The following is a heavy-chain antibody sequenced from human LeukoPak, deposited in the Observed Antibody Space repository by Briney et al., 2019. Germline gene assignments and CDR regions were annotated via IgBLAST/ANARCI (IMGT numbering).Heavy chain of an antibody. J-gene: IGHJ6*02. D-gene: IGHD4-17*01. CDR1: GFTFSNYA. Sequence: GGSLRLSCTASGFTFSNYAMSWVRQAPGKGLEWVSVIRGSGGSTYYADSVKGRSTISRDNSKNTLYLEMNSLRAEDTAVYFCAKHQQIYGDSLIGVWGHGTTVTVSS. V-gene: IGHV3-23*01. CDR3: AKHQQIYGDSLIGV. CDR2: IRGSGGST.